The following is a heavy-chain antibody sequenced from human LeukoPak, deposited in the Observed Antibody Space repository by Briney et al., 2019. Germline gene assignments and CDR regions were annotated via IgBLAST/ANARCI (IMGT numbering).Heavy chain of an antibody. CDR3: ARHYLSDGILSTFDP. CDR1: GGSISSSPYY. CDR2: IYYRGST. Sequence: PSETLPLTCTVSGGSISSSPYYWGWIRQPPGKGLEWIGTIYYRGSTYSNPSLNSRVTISLDTSKNQFSLRLRSVTAADTALYYLARHYLSDGILSTFDPWGQGTLVTVSS. J-gene: IGHJ5*02. D-gene: IGHD2-2*01. V-gene: IGHV4-39*01.